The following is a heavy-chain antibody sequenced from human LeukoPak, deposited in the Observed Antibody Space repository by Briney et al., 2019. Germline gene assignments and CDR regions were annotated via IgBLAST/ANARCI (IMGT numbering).Heavy chain of an antibody. D-gene: IGHD2-21*02. CDR3: ARGLSLRGDQDAFDI. CDR2: IYTSGST. Sequence: SETLSLTCTVSGGSISSGSYYWSWIRRPAGKGLEWIGRIYTSGSTNYNPSLKSRVTISVDTSKNQFSLKLSSVTAADTAVYYCARGLSLRGDQDAFDIWGQGTMVTVSS. CDR1: GGSISSGSYY. J-gene: IGHJ3*02. V-gene: IGHV4-61*02.